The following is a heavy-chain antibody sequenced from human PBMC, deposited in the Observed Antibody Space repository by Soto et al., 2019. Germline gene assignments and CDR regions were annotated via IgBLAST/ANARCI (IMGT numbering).Heavy chain of an antibody. CDR3: ASSGMGDY. J-gene: IGHJ4*02. V-gene: IGHV1-69*02. D-gene: IGHD2-8*01. Sequence: QVQLVQSGAEVKKPGSSVKVSCKASGGTFSSYTISWVRQAPGQGLEWMGRIIPILGIANYAQKFQGRVTITADKSTSTAYVELSSLCSEDTAVYYCASSGMGDYRGQGTLLTVSS. CDR1: GGTFSSYT. CDR2: IIPILGIA.